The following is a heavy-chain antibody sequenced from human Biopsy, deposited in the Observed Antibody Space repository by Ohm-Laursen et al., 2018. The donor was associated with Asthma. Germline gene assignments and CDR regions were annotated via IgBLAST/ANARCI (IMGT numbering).Heavy chain of an antibody. CDR1: GFTFSSYG. CDR3: AKESGSNYAFDI. D-gene: IGHD1-1*01. J-gene: IGHJ3*02. Sequence: SLRLSCAASGFTFSSYGMHWVRQAPGKGLEWVAVISYDGSNKYYADSVKGRFTISRDNSRNTLYLQMNSLRAEDTAVYYCAKESGSNYAFDIWGQGTMVTVSS. V-gene: IGHV3-30*18. CDR2: ISYDGSNK.